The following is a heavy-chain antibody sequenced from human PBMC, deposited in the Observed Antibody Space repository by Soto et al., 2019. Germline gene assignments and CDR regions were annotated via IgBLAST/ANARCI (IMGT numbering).Heavy chain of an antibody. CDR3: ASGRCHSCTYDY. CDR1: GGTFSSNA. J-gene: IGHJ4*02. V-gene: IGHV1-69*01. Sequence: QVQLVQSGTEVKKPGSSVKVSCEASGGTFSSNAINWVRQAPGQGLEWMGGIIPILGTADYAQKFQGRVTITADESTRTAYMELSSLRSEDTAVYYCASGRCHSCTYDYWGQGTLVTVSS. D-gene: IGHD2-15*01. CDR2: IIPILGTA.